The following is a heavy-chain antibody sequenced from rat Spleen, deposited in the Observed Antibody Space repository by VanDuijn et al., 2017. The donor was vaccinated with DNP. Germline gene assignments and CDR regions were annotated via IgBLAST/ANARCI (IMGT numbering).Heavy chain of an antibody. CDR3: AKDLQWYAMDV. V-gene: IGHV5-58*01. D-gene: IGHD1-1*01. CDR2: INPDGSTT. J-gene: IGHJ2*01. CDR1: GFTFSSYW. Sequence: EVQLVETGGGSVQPGRSLKLSCVASGFTFSSYWMFWIRQAPGKGLEWVSSINPDGSTTHYSDSVRGRFSISRDNGENTVYLQMNSLRSEDTATYYCAKDLQWYAMDVWGQGVMVTVSS.